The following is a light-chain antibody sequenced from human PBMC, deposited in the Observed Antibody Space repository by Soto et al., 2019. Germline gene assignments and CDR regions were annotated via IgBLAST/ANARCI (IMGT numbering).Light chain of an antibody. Sequence: EIVLTQSPGTLSLSPGERVTLSCRASQSVSTTPLAWYQQKPGQAPRLLIYGASSRATGIPDRFSGSGSGTDFTLTISRLEPEDFAVYYCQQYDTSPSLTFGGGTKVQIK. CDR1: QSVSTTP. J-gene: IGKJ4*01. CDR3: QQYDTSPSLT. CDR2: GAS. V-gene: IGKV3-20*01.